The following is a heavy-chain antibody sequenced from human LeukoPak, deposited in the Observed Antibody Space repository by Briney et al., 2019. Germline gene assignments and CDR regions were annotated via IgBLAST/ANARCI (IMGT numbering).Heavy chain of an antibody. Sequence: QPGGSLRLSCAASGFTFSSYEMNWVRQAPGKGLEWVSYISSSGSTIYYADSVKGRFTISRDNAKDSLYLQLSSLRAEDTAVYYCASLSGYGRDYWGQGTLVTVSS. J-gene: IGHJ4*02. D-gene: IGHD5-12*01. CDR1: GFTFSSYE. CDR2: ISSSGSTI. V-gene: IGHV3-48*03. CDR3: ASLSGYGRDY.